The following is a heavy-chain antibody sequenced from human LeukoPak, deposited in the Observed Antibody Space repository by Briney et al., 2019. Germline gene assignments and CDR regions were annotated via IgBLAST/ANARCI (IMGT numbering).Heavy chain of an antibody. CDR3: ANEIRPNDY. Sequence: GGSLRLSCAASGFTFSSYAMTWVRQAPGKGLEWLSAISISGDDTYYADSVKGRFTISRDNSKNTLYLQMNSLSADDTAMYYCANEIRPNDYWGQGTLVTVSS. D-gene: IGHD4-17*01. V-gene: IGHV3-23*01. CDR1: GFTFSSYA. CDR2: ISISGDDT. J-gene: IGHJ4*02.